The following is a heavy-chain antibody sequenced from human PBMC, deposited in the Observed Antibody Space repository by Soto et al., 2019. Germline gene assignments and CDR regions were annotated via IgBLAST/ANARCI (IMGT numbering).Heavy chain of an antibody. Sequence: SETLSLTCTVSGGSVSSGSYYWSWIRQPPGKGLEWIGYIYYSGSTNYNPSLKGRVTISVDTSKNQFSLKLSSVTAADTAVYYCARNDYSGYYGMDVWGQGTTVTVSS. V-gene: IGHV4-61*01. CDR3: ARNDYSGYYGMDV. CDR2: IYYSGST. D-gene: IGHD4-4*01. J-gene: IGHJ6*02. CDR1: GGSVSSGSYY.